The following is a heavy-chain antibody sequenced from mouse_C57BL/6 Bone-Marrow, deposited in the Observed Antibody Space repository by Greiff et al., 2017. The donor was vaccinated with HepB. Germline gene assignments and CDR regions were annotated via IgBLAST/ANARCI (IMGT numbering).Heavy chain of an antibody. D-gene: IGHD2-1*01. CDR1: GFTFSDYG. CDR2: ISNLAYSI. CDR3: ARIYYGNLMDY. Sequence: EVQLVESGGGLVQPGGSLKLSCAASGFTFSDYGMAWVRQAPRKGPEWVAFISNLAYSIYYADTVTGRFTISRENAKNNLYLEMSSLRSEDTAMYYCARIYYGNLMDYWGQGTSVTVSS. V-gene: IGHV5-15*01. J-gene: IGHJ4*01.